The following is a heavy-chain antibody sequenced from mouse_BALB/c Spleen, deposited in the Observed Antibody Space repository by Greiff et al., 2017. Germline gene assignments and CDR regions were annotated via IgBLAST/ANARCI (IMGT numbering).Heavy chain of an antibody. D-gene: IGHD4-1*01. J-gene: IGHJ3*01. CDR2: IYPYNGGT. CDR1: GYTFTDYN. CDR3: ARGRTGTFAY. V-gene: IGHV1S29*02. Sequence: EVQLQQSGPELVKPGASVKISCKASGYTFTDYNMHWVKQSHGKSLEWIGYIYPYNGGTGYNQKFKSKATLTVDNSSSTAYMELRSLTSEDSAVYYCARGRTGTFAYWGQGTLVTVSA.